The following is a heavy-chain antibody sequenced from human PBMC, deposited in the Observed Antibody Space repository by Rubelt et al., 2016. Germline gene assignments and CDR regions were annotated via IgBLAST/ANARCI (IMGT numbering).Heavy chain of an antibody. J-gene: IGHJ4*02. V-gene: IGHV3-73*01. CDR3: TGSRSSLVDY. CDR1: GFIFSGSA. D-gene: IGHD1-26*01. CDR2: IRSKANNYAT. Sequence: EVQLVESGGGLVQPGGSLKLSCAASGFIFSGSAIHWVRQASGKGLEWVGRIRSKANNYATTYAASVRGRFTISRDDSKNTAYLQMNSLKTEETAVYYRTGSRSSLVDYWGQGTLVTVSS.